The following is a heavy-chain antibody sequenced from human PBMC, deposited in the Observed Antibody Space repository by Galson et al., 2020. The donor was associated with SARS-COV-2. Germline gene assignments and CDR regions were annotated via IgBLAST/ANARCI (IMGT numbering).Heavy chain of an antibody. J-gene: IGHJ4*02. CDR1: GGSISSGGYY. D-gene: IGHD3-22*01. CDR2: IYYSGST. V-gene: IGHV4-31*03. CDR3: ARGGALRRDYYGN. Sequence: ASETLSLTCTVSGGSISSGGYYWSWIRQYPGKGLEWIGYIYYSGSTHYNPSLKSRVTISVDTSKNQFSLKLSSVTAADTAVYYCARGGALRRDYYGNWGQGTLVAVSS.